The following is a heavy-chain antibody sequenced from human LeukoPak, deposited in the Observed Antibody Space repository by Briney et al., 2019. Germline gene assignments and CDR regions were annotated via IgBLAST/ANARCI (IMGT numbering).Heavy chain of an antibody. CDR1: GFTFSGYA. CDR2: IKQDGSEK. CDR3: ARKGTYDFWSGPRSYYYYMDV. J-gene: IGHJ6*03. Sequence: PGGSLRLSCAASGFTFSGYAMNWVRQAPGKGLEWVANIKQDGSEKYYVDSVKGRFTISRDNAKNSLYLQMNSLRAEDTAVYYCARKGTYDFWSGPRSYYYYMDVWGKGTTVTVSS. V-gene: IGHV3-7*01. D-gene: IGHD3-3*01.